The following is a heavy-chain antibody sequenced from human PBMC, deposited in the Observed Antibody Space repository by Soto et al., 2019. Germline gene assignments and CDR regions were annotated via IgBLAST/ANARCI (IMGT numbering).Heavy chain of an antibody. Sequence: SETLSLTCTVSGGSISSYYWSWIRQPPGKGLEWIGYIYYSGSTNYNPSLKSRVTISVDTSKNQFSLKLSSVTAADTAVYYCASTLFGGNWFDNWGQET. J-gene: IGHJ5*02. V-gene: IGHV4-59*01. CDR3: ASTLFGGNWFDN. D-gene: IGHD3-3*01. CDR1: GGSISSYY. CDR2: IYYSGST.